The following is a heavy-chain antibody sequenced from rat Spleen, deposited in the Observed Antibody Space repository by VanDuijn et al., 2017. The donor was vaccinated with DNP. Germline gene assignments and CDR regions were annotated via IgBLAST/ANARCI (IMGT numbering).Heavy chain of an antibody. CDR3: ARRRLFNNSYWYFDF. V-gene: IGHV5-17*01. Sequence: EVQLVESGGGVAQPRNSLKLSCAASGFTFSDSAMAWVRQSPKMGLEWVASIIYDGSHTFYRDSVKGRFTVSRDNAKSTLYLQMDSLRSEDTATYYCARRRLFNNSYWYFDFWGPGTMVTVSS. J-gene: IGHJ1*01. CDR1: GFTFSDSA. D-gene: IGHD1-10*01. CDR2: IIYDGSHT.